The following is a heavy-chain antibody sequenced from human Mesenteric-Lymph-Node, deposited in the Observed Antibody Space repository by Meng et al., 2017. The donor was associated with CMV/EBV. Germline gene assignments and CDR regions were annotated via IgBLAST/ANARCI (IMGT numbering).Heavy chain of an antibody. J-gene: IGHJ6*02. CDR2: IYYSGST. Sequence: SETLSLTCTVSGGSISSSSYYWGWIRQPPGKGLEWIGSIYYSGSTYYNPSLKSRVTISVDTSKNQFSLQLSSVTAADTAVYYCARELVWFGESSDPRMDVWGQGTTVTVSS. CDR3: ARELVWFGESSDPRMDV. CDR1: GGSISSSSYY. V-gene: IGHV4-39*07. D-gene: IGHD3-10*01.